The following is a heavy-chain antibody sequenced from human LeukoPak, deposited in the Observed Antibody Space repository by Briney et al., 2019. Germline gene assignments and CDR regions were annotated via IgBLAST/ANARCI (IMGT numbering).Heavy chain of an antibody. CDR1: GFTFSSYA. CDR2: ISGSGGST. Sequence: SGGSLRLSCAASGFTFSSYAMSWVRQAPGKGLEWVSAISGSGGSTYYADSVKGRFTISRDNAKNSLYLQMNSLRAEDTAVYYCARDRMESAFDIWGQGTMVTVSS. V-gene: IGHV3-23*01. D-gene: IGHD3-3*01. J-gene: IGHJ3*02. CDR3: ARDRMESAFDI.